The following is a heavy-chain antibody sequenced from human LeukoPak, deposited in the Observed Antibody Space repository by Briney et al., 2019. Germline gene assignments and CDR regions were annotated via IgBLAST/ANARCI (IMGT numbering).Heavy chain of an antibody. CDR3: AKVGDGYNNY. CDR2: ISGSGGST. Sequence: GGSLRLSCAASGFTFSSYAMSWVRQAPGKGLEWVSAISGSGGSTYYAGSVKRPFPISRDNSKNTLHLQMNSLRAEDPAVYYCAKVGDGYNNYWGQGTLVTVSS. J-gene: IGHJ4*02. V-gene: IGHV3-23*01. CDR1: GFTFSSYA. D-gene: IGHD5-24*01.